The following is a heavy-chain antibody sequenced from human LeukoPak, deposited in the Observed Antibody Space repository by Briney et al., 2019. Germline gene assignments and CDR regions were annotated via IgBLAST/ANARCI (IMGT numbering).Heavy chain of an antibody. CDR2: IFPGDSDT. Sequence: PGASLKISCQGAGCSFTTYWIGWVRRMPGKGREGMGIIFPGDSDTRYSPSFQGQVTISADKSISTAYLQWSSLKASDTAMYYCARRGRGGFFIDYWGQGTLVTVSS. D-gene: IGHD3-16*01. V-gene: IGHV5-51*01. J-gene: IGHJ4*02. CDR1: GCSFTTYW. CDR3: ARRGRGGFFIDY.